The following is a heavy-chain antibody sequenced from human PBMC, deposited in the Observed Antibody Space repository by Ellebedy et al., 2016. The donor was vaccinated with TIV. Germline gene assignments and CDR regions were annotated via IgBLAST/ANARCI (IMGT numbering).Heavy chain of an antibody. D-gene: IGHD4-11*01. V-gene: IGHV5-51*01. CDR3: ARLDYSESFDYYYGMDV. Sequence: GGSLRLSXKGFGYVFSRHWIGWVRQRPGKGLEWMGIVHPGDSNTKSSPSFEGQVTMSADKSNSTAYLQWRSLRASDTAIYYCARLDYSESFDYYYGMDVWGQGTTVTVS. CDR2: VHPGDSNT. J-gene: IGHJ6*02. CDR1: GYVFSRHW.